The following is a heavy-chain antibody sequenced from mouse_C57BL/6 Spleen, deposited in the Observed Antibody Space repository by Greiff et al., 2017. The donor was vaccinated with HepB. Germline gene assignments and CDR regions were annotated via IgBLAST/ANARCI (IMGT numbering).Heavy chain of an antibody. CDR2: IYPSDSET. D-gene: IGHD2-1*01. CDR1: GYTFTSYW. Sequence: VQLQQPGAELVRPGSSVKLSCKASGYTFTSYWMDWVKQRPGQGLEWIGNIYPSDSETHYNQKFKDKATLTVDKSSSTAYMHLSSLTSEDSAVYYCARDGNYGAMDYWGQGTSVTVSS. V-gene: IGHV1-61*01. J-gene: IGHJ4*01. CDR3: ARDGNYGAMDY.